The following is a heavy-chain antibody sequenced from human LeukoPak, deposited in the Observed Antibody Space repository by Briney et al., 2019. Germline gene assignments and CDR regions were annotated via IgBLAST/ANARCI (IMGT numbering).Heavy chain of an antibody. J-gene: IGHJ4*02. CDR2: ISSDGTST. Sequence: GGSLRLSCAPSGFTFSSYWMHWVRQAPGKGLVWVSRISSDGTSTSYVDSVKGRFTISRDNAKNTLYLQMNSLRAEDTAVYYCARVHYGDYVDYWGRGTLVTVSS. CDR1: GFTFSSYW. D-gene: IGHD4-17*01. V-gene: IGHV3-74*01. CDR3: ARVHYGDYVDY.